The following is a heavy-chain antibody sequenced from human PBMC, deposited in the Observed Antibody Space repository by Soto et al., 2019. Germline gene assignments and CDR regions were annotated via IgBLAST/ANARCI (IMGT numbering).Heavy chain of an antibody. CDR2: IIPIFGTA. CDR3: ARGIAAATQDR. D-gene: IGHD6-13*01. J-gene: IGHJ4*02. V-gene: IGHV1-69*06. CDR1: GGTFSSYA. Sequence: SVKVSCKASGGTFSSYAISWVRQAPGQGLEWMGGIIPIFGTANYAQKFQGRVTITADKSTSTAYMELSRLRSEDTAVYYCARGIAAATQDRWGQGTLVTVSS.